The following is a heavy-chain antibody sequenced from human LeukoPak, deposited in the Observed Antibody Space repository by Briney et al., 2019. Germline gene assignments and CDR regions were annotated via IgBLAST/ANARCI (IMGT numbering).Heavy chain of an antibody. CDR3: ARDGI. J-gene: IGHJ4*02. V-gene: IGHV4-39*07. D-gene: IGHD1-14*01. CDR2: VYYSGST. CDR1: GGSISSSSYY. Sequence: SETLSLTCTVSGGSISSSSYYWGWIRQPPGKGLEWIGSVYYSGSTYYNPSLKSRVTISVDTSKNQFSLKLSSVTAADTAVYYCARDGIWGQGTLVTVSS.